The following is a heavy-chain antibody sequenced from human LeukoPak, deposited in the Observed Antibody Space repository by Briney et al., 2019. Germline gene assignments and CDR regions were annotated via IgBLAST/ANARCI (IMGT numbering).Heavy chain of an antibody. D-gene: IGHD1-26*01. CDR2: ISSSSSNI. V-gene: IGHV3-21*01. CDR1: GFTFSSYS. J-gene: IGHJ4*02. CDR3: ARDQRSGSSKLDY. Sequence: GGSLRLSCAASGFTFSSYSMNWVRQAPGKGLEWVSSISSSSSNIYYADSVKGRFTISRDNAKNSLYLQMNSLRAEDTAVYYCARDQRSGSSKLDYWGQGTLVTVSS.